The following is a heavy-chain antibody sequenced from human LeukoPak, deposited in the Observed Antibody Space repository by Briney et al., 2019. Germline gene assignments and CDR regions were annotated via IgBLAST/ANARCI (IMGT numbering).Heavy chain of an antibody. CDR2: MSPNSGNT. CDR1: GYTFISYD. CDR3: ASGPPNWGFDY. Sequence: ASVKVSRKASGYTFISYDINWVRQATGQGLEWMGWMSPNSGNTGYAQKFQGRVTMTRDTSKSTAYMELSSLRSEDTAVYYCASGPPNWGFDYWGQGTLVTVSS. V-gene: IGHV1-8*01. J-gene: IGHJ4*02. D-gene: IGHD7-27*01.